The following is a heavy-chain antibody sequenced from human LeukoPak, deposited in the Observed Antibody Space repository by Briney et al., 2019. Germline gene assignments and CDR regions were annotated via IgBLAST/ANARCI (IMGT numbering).Heavy chain of an antibody. CDR1: GFTFSNAW. J-gene: IGHJ3*01. V-gene: IGHV3-15*01. Sequence: GGSLRLSCVASGFTFSNAWMTWVRQAPGRGLGWVGRITSKSSGEIRVYATPVQGRFTISRDDSKNTVYVQMNSLKTEDTAVYYCITGFWDSSGFYHGDDAFDVWGQGTLVAVSS. CDR2: ITSKSSGEIR. CDR3: ITGFWDSSGFYHGDDAFDV. D-gene: IGHD3-22*01.